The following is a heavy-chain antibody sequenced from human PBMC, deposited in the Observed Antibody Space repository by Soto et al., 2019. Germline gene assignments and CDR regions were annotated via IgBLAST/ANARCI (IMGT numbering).Heavy chain of an antibody. J-gene: IGHJ6*02. Sequence: GGSLRLSCEASGFTFSAFGMHWVRQAPGKGLEWVAIISYDGILKYYADSVKGRFTISRDTSKSALYLQMNSLRPEDTAVYYCAKDFKISGGHYGSLNYYYGMDVWGQGPTGTAS. CDR1: GFTFSAFG. D-gene: IGHD3-10*01. CDR2: ISYDGILK. V-gene: IGHV3-30*18. CDR3: AKDFKISGGHYGSLNYYYGMDV.